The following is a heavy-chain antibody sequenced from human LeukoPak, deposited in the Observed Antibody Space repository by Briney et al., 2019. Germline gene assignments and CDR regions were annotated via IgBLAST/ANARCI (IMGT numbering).Heavy chain of an antibody. CDR3: ARLYYYDSSGYAFDI. CDR2: IYTSGST. D-gene: IGHD3-22*01. Sequence: SETLSLTCTVSGGSISSYYWSWIRQPAGKGLEWIGRIYTSGSTNYNPSLKSRVTMSVDTSKNQFSLKLSSVTAADTAVYYCARLYYYDSSGYAFDIWGQGTMVTVSS. J-gene: IGHJ3*02. V-gene: IGHV4-4*07. CDR1: GGSISSYY.